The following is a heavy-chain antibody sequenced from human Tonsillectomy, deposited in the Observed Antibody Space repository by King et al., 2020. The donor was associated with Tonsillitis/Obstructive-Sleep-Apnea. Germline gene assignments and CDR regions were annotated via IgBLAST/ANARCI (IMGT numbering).Heavy chain of an antibody. CDR3: ASSVSGYDCWSGYVIDY. D-gene: IGHD3-3*01. J-gene: IGHJ4*02. Sequence: VQLQESGPGLVKPSETLSLTCTVSGGSISSYYWSWIRQPPGKGLEWIGYIYYSGSTNYNPSLKSRVTISVDTSKNQFSLKLSSVTAADTAVYYCASSVSGYDCWSGYVIDYWGQGTLVTVSS. CDR1: GGSISSYY. V-gene: IGHV4-59*08. CDR2: IYYSGST.